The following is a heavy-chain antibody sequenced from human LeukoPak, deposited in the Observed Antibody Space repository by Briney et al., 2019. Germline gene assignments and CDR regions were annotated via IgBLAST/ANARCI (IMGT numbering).Heavy chain of an antibody. Sequence: ASVKVSCKASGYTFTGYYMHWVRQAPGQGLEWMGWINPNSGGTNYAQKFQGRVTMTRDTSISTAYMELSRLRSDDTAVYYCARNRDPSDSSGTNWFDPWGQGTLVTVSS. J-gene: IGHJ5*02. CDR2: INPNSGGT. D-gene: IGHD3-22*01. V-gene: IGHV1-2*02. CDR3: ARNRDPSDSSGTNWFDP. CDR1: GYTFTGYY.